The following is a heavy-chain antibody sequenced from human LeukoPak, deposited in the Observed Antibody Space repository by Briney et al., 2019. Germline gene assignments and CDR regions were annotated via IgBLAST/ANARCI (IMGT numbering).Heavy chain of an antibody. CDR2: ISGSGGST. J-gene: IGHJ4*02. D-gene: IGHD5-12*01. CDR3: AKSYNGYESKPDY. CDR1: GFTFSSYA. V-gene: IGHV3-23*01. Sequence: GSLRLSCAASGFTFSSYAMSWVRQAPGKGLEWVSAISGSGGSTYYADSVKGRFTISRDNSKVTLYLQMNSLRAEDTAVYYCAKSYNGYESKPDYWGQGTLVTVSS.